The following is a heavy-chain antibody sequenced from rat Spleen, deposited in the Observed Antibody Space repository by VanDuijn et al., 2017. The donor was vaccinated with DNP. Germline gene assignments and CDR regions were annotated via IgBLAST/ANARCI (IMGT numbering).Heavy chain of an antibody. V-gene: IGHV5-25*01. CDR1: GFTFSDYY. CDR2: ITSGGGST. J-gene: IGHJ3*01. D-gene: IGHD1-4*01. CDR3: ATHTFTPGITTPFAY. Sequence: EVQLVESGGALVQPGRSMKLSCAASGFTFSDYYMAWVRQAPTKGLEWVATITSGGGSTFYPDSVKGRFTISRDNGRNTLYLQMDGLRSEDTATFYCATHTFTPGITTPFAYWGQGTLVTVSS.